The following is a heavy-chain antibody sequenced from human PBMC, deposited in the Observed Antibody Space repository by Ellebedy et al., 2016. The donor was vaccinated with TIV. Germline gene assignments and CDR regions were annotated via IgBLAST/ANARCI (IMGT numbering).Heavy chain of an antibody. D-gene: IGHD3-10*01. CDR3: VKALYSSGGSMDV. J-gene: IGHJ6*02. CDR2: IWYDGSDK. V-gene: IGHV3-30*02. CDR1: GFTFSSYG. Sequence: GESLKISCAASGFTFSSYGIHWVRQASGKGLERVTFIWYDGSDKYYADPVKGRFTISRANSKNTLYLQMNSLRAEDTAMYYCVKALYSSGGSMDVWGQGTTVTVSS.